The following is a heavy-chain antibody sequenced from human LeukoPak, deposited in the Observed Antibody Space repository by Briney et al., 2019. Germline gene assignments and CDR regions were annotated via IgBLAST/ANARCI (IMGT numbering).Heavy chain of an antibody. D-gene: IGHD1-26*01. CDR2: TNPKSGNT. CDR1: GYTFTSYD. J-gene: IGHJ4*02. CDR3: ARVDGSIDY. V-gene: IGHV1-8*01. Sequence: GASVKVSCKASGYTFTSYDINWVPQATGQGLEWMGWTNPKSGNTGYAQKFQGRVTMTRSTSISTAYMELSSLGSEDTAVYYCARVDGSIDYWGQGTLVTVSS.